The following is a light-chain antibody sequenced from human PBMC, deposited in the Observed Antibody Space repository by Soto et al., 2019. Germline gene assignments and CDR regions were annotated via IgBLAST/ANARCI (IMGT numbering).Light chain of an antibody. J-gene: IGKJ2*01. CDR2: RAS. V-gene: IGKV3-15*01. CDR3: QQYDTWPYT. Sequence: EIVMTQSPAALSVSPGERATLSCRASQSVSSDLAWYQQTPGQAPRLLISRASTRATGIPARFSGSGSGTEFTLTISSLESEDFAVYYCQQYDTWPYTFGQGTKLEIK. CDR1: QSVSSD.